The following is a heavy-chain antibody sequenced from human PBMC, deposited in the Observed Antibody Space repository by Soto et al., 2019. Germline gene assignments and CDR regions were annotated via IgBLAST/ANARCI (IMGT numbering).Heavy chain of an antibody. CDR1: GYTLTELS. CDR2: FDPEDGET. Sequence: GASVKVSCKVSGYTLTELSMHWVRQAPGKGLERMGGFDPEDGETIYAQKFQGRVTMTEDTSTDTAYMELSSLISEDTAVYYCATDCSSTSCPWGYSGMDVWGQGTTVTVSS. D-gene: IGHD2-2*01. V-gene: IGHV1-24*01. J-gene: IGHJ6*02. CDR3: ATDCSSTSCPWGYSGMDV.